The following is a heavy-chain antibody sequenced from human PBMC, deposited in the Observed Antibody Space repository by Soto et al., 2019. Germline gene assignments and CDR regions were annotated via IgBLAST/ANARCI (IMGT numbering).Heavy chain of an antibody. J-gene: IGHJ6*02. Sequence: SETLSLTCAVSGGSISSGGYSWSWIRQPPGKGLEWIGYMYNTGSTIYNPSLKSRVTISVDTSKNQFSLKLNSVTAADTAVYYCARDLWGYCGADCYPLDVWGQGTTVTVSS. V-gene: IGHV4-61*08. CDR3: ARDLWGYCGADCYPLDV. D-gene: IGHD2-21*02. CDR1: GGSISSGGYS. CDR2: MYNTGST.